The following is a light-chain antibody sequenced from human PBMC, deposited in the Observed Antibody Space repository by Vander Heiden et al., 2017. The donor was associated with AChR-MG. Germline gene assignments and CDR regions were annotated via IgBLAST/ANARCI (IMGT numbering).Light chain of an antibody. CDR2: GAS. V-gene: IGKV3-15*01. CDR1: HSVSSN. Sequence: EIVLTQIPATLSVSPGERVTLSCRASHSVSSNLAWFQQKPGQAPRLLIHGASSRDAGIPVRFSGSGSGTDFTLTISSLQSEDFAVYFCQQYKIWPWNTFGQGTKLDMK. CDR3: QQYKIWPWNT. J-gene: IGKJ2*01.